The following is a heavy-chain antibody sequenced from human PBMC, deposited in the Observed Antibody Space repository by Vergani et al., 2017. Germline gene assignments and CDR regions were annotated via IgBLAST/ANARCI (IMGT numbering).Heavy chain of an antibody. CDR2: ISSSGSTI. Sequence: EVQLLQSGGGVIQPGGSVRLSCAASGFTFSACPMTWVRQAPGKGLEWVSYISSSGSTIYYADSVKGRFTISRDNAKNSLYLQMNSLRAEDTAVYYCARDMGGSGWYYFDYWGQGTLVTVSS. V-gene: IGHV3-48*04. CDR3: ARDMGGSGWYYFDY. CDR1: GFTFSACP. D-gene: IGHD6-19*01. J-gene: IGHJ4*02.